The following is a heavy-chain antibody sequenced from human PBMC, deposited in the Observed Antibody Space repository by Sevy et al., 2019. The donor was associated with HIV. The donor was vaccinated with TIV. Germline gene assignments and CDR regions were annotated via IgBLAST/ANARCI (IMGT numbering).Heavy chain of an antibody. D-gene: IGHD3-22*01. J-gene: IGHJ3*02. Sequence: ASVKVSCKASGVTFSSYAISWVRQAPGQGLEWMGGIIPIFGTANYAQKFQGRVTITADESTSTAYMELSSLRSEDTAVYYCAREYHYYDSSGYYGDAFDIWGQGTMVTVSS. V-gene: IGHV1-69*13. CDR3: AREYHYYDSSGYYGDAFDI. CDR1: GVTFSSYA. CDR2: IIPIFGTA.